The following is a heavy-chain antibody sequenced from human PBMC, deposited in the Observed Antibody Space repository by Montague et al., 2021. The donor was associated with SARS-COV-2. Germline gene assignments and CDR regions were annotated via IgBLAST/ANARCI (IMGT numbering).Heavy chain of an antibody. D-gene: IGHD2-21*02. CDR1: GYSIDSGGYF. Sequence: TLSLTCTVSGYSIDSGGYFWSWRRQHPGKGLEWIDFIYYSGSADYNPSLGSLGSISVDRSKNQLSLKLSSVTAADTAEYYWARIFCGGDCDGWGVFDIWGQGTMVTVSS. J-gene: IGHJ3*02. CDR2: IYYSGSA. CDR3: ARIFCGGDCDGWGVFDI. V-gene: IGHV4-31*01.